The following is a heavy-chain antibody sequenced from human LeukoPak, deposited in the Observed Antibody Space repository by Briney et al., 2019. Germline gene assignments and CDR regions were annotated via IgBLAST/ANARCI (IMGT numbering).Heavy chain of an antibody. J-gene: IGHJ5*02. CDR2: IYPGDSDT. Sequence: GESLKISCKGSGYSFTSYWIGWVRQMPGKGLEWMGIIYPGDSDTRYGPSFQGQVTISADKSISTAYLQWSSLKASDTAMYYCARQTSLIGSGPEDWFDPWGQGTLVTVSS. V-gene: IGHV5-51*01. CDR3: ARQTSLIGSGPEDWFDP. D-gene: IGHD2-15*01. CDR1: GYSFTSYW.